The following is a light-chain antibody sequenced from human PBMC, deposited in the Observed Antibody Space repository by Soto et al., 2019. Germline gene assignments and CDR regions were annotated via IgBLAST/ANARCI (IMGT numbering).Light chain of an antibody. J-gene: IGLJ1*01. CDR1: SSDVGGYNY. V-gene: IGLV2-8*01. CDR2: EVS. CDR3: SSYAGTDNFDV. Sequence: QSVLTQPPSASGSPGQSVTISCTGTSSDVGGYNYVSWYQQHPGKAPKLMIYEVSKRPSGGPDRFSGSKSANTASLTVSGLQAEDEADYYCSSYAGTDNFDVFGTGTKLTVL.